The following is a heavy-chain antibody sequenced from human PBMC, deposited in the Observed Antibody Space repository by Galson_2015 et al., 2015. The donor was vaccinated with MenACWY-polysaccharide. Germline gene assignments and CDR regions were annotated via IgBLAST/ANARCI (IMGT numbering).Heavy chain of an antibody. J-gene: IGHJ4*02. D-gene: IGHD6-19*01. CDR2: IYPGDSDT. CDR3: ARRWTCFGSGWIDS. Sequence: QSGAEVKKPGESLKISCKDSGNSFSSHWIGWVRQVPGRGLEWMGIIYPGDSDTRYSPSFQGQVTISADKSLNTAYLQWNSLKASDTAIYYCARRWTCFGSGWIDSWGQGTLVTVSS. V-gene: IGHV5-51*03. CDR1: GNSFSSHW.